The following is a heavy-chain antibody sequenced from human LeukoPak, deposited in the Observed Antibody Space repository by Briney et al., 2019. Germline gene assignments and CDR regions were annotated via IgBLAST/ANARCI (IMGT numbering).Heavy chain of an antibody. CDR2: TYPGDSDT. CDR1: GYSFTSYW. Sequence: GESLKISCKGSGYSFTSYWIGWVRQMPGKGLEWMGITYPGDSDTRYSPSFQGQVTISADKSISTAYLQWSSLKASDTAMYYCARGRSLTGYYMNWFDPWGQGTLVTVSS. J-gene: IGHJ5*02. V-gene: IGHV5-51*01. D-gene: IGHD3-9*01. CDR3: ARGRSLTGYYMNWFDP.